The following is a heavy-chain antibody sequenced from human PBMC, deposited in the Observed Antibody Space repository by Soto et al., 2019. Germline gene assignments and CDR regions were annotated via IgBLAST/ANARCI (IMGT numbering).Heavy chain of an antibody. D-gene: IGHD3-10*01. V-gene: IGHV6-1*01. CDR2: TYYRSKWYN. CDR1: GDSVSTNSAA. J-gene: IGHJ2*01. Sequence: QAQLQQSGPGLVKPSQTLSLTCAISGDSVSTNSAAWNWIRQSPSRGLEWLGRTYYRSKWYNDYAISVKSRITINPDTSKNQFSLQLNSVTPEDTAVYFCAREQRGGYYGSEDWDFDLWGRGTLVTVSS. CDR3: AREQRGGYYGSEDWDFDL.